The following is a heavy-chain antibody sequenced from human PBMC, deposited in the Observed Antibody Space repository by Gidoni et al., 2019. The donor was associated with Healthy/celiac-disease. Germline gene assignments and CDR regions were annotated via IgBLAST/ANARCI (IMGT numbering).Heavy chain of an antibody. CDR2: IIGSGGST. Sequence: VQLLESGGGLVQPGGSLRLSWAASGFTFSSYAMGWVRQAPGKGLECVSAIIGSGGSTYYAVSVKGRFTISRDNSKNTLYLQMNSLRAEDTAVYYCAKDRYSGYDYPLDYWGQGTLVTVSS. J-gene: IGHJ4*02. D-gene: IGHD5-12*01. CDR1: GFTFSSYA. V-gene: IGHV3-23*01. CDR3: AKDRYSGYDYPLDY.